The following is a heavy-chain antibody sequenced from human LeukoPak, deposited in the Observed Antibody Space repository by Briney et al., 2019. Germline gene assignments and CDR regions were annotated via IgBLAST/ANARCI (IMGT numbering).Heavy chain of an antibody. CDR3: ATSSGWYHEFDY. CDR1: GGSLSGYY. CDR2: INHSGST. V-gene: IGHV4-34*01. Sequence: SETLSLTCAVYGGSLSGYYWSWIRQPPGKGLEWIGEINHSGSTNYNPSLKSRVTISVDTSKNQFSLKLSSVTAADTAVYYCATSSGWYHEFDYWGQGTLVTVSS. J-gene: IGHJ4*02. D-gene: IGHD6-19*01.